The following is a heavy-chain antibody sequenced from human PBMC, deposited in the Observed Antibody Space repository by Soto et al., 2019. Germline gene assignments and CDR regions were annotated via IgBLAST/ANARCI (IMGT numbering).Heavy chain of an antibody. CDR1: GGSITSNNL. V-gene: IGHV4-4*02. Sequence: QVQLQESGPGLVKSSETLFLTCAVSGGSITSNNLWSWIRHPPGQGLEWIGEIYHSGSANYNPSLKSRIITSVDKSKNQFSLKLNSVTAADTAVYYCARGSTTVVTPNWFDPWGQGTLVTVSS. CDR3: ARGSTTVVTPNWFDP. CDR2: IYHSGSA. D-gene: IGHD4-17*01. J-gene: IGHJ5*02.